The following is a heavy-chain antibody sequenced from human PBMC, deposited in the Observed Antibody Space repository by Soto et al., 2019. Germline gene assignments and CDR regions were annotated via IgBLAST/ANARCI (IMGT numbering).Heavy chain of an antibody. CDR3: AREYYDFWSGGFDY. J-gene: IGHJ4*02. D-gene: IGHD3-3*01. CDR1: GFTFSSYA. V-gene: IGHV3-30-3*01. CDR2: ISYDGSNK. Sequence: GGSLRLSCAASGFTFSSYAMHWVRQAPGKGLEWVAVISYDGSNKYYADSVKGRFTISRDNSKNTLYLQMNSLRAEDTAVYYCAREYYDFWSGGFDYWGQGTLVTVSS.